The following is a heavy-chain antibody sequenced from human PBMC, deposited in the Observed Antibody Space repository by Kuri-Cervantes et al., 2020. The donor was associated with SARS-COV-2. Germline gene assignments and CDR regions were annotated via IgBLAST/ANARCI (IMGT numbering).Heavy chain of an antibody. CDR1: GYTLTELS. D-gene: IGHD6-6*01. J-gene: IGHJ4*02. V-gene: IGHV1-24*01. CDR3: ATDFGYSSSSHADY. Sequence: ASVKVSCKVSGYTLTELSMHWVRQAPGKGPEWMGGFDPEDGETIYAQKFQGRVTMTEDTSTDTAYMELSSLRSEDTAVYYCATDFGYSSSSHADYWGQGTLVTVSS. CDR2: FDPEDGET.